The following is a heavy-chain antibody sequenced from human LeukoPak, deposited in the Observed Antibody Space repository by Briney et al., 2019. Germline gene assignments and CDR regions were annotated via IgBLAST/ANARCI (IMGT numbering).Heavy chain of an antibody. CDR3: TTDPIVGATEYGIDY. D-gene: IGHD1-26*01. Sequence: GGSLRLSCAASGFTFSNAWMSWVRQAPGKGLEWVGHIKSKTDGGTTDYAAPVKGRFTISRDDSKNTLYLQMNSLKTEDTAVYYCTTDPIVGATEYGIDYWGQGTLVTVSS. CDR2: IKSKTDGGTT. J-gene: IGHJ4*02. CDR1: GFTFSNAW. V-gene: IGHV3-15*01.